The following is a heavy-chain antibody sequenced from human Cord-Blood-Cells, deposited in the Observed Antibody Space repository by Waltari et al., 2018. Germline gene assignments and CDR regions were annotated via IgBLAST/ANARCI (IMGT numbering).Heavy chain of an antibody. CDR1: GFTFSSYW. CDR2: INSDGSST. J-gene: IGHJ6*02. CDR3: ASAYYYDSSGYYYYGMDV. V-gene: IGHV3-74*01. Sequence: EVQLVESGGGLVQPGGSLRLSCAASGFTFSSYWSHWVRQAPGKGLVWVSRINSDGSSTSYADSVKGRFTISRDNAKNTLYLQMNSLRAEDTAVYYCASAYYYDSSGYYYYGMDVWGQGTTVTVSS. D-gene: IGHD3-22*01.